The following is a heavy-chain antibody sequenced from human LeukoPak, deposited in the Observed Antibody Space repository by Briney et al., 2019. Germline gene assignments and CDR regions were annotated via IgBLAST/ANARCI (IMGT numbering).Heavy chain of an antibody. D-gene: IGHD5-18*01. CDR3: ARDILGGYSYGDEYFQH. CDR2: INPNSGGT. V-gene: IGHV1-2*02. Sequence: ASVKVSCKASGYTFTGYYMHWVRQAPGQGLEWMGWINPNSGGTNYAQKFQGRVTMTRDTSISTAYMELSRLRSDDTAVYYRARDILGGYSYGDEYFQHWGQGTLVTVSS. CDR1: GYTFTGYY. J-gene: IGHJ1*01.